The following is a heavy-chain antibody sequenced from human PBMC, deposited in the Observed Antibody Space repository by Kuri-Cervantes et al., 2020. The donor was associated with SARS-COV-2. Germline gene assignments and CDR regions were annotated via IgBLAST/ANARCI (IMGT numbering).Heavy chain of an antibody. V-gene: IGHV3-15*01. Sequence: GGSLRLSCAASGISFNSAWMGWVRQTPGKGLEWVGRLKSRSDGGARDYAEPVKGRFVVSRDDATSTMYLQVNSLIIEDTGIYYCTTDRGIAGRPLFDYWGQGTLVTVSS. D-gene: IGHD6-6*01. CDR2: LKSRSDGGAR. CDR1: GISFNSAW. CDR3: TTDRGIAGRPLFDY. J-gene: IGHJ4*02.